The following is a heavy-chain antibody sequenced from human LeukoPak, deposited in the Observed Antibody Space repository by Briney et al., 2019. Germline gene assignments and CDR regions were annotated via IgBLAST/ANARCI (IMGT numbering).Heavy chain of an antibody. CDR1: GFTFSSYA. D-gene: IGHD6-19*01. CDR3: AKGESGWYFDY. CDR2: ITGSGGST. Sequence: GGSLRLSCAASGFTFSSYAMNWVRQAPGKGREWVSTITGSGGSTYYADSVKGRFTISRDNSKNTLYLQMNSLRAEDTAVYYCAKGESGWYFDYWGQGTLVTVSS. J-gene: IGHJ4*02. V-gene: IGHV3-23*01.